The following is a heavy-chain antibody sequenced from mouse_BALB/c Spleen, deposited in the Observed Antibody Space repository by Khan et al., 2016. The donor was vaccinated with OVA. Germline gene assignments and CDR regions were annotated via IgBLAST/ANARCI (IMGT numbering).Heavy chain of an antibody. CDR3: ARGAITSHTMDY. D-gene: IGHD1-1*01. J-gene: IGHJ4*01. V-gene: IGHV1-76*01. CDR2: IYTGTDSS. CDR1: GYIFTSYW. Sequence: QVQLKESGAELVRPGASVKLSCKTSGYIFTSYWIHWVKQTSGQGLEWIARIYTGTDSSYYNEKFKGKATLTADKSSSTAYMQLSSLKSEDSAVYFYARGAITSHTMDYWGQGTSVTVSS.